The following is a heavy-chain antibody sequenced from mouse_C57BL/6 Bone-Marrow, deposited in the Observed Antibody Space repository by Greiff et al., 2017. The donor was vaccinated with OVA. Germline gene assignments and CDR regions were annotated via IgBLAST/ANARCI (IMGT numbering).Heavy chain of an antibody. CDR1: GYSITSGYY. V-gene: IGHV3-6*01. CDR2: ISYDGSN. Sequence: EVQLQQSGPGLVKPSQSLSLTCSVTGYSITSGYYWNWIRQFPGNKLEWMGYISYDGSNNYNPSLKNRISITRDTSKNQFFLKLNSVTTEDTATYYCARDRGAYYSNYPYAMDYWGQGTSVTVSS. CDR3: ARDRGAYYSNYPYAMDY. D-gene: IGHD2-5*01. J-gene: IGHJ4*01.